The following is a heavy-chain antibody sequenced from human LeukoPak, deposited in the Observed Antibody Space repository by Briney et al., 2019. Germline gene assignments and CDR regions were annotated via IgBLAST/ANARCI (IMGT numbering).Heavy chain of an antibody. CDR3: AEDTLFGFGSSSWNRLGGY. CDR2: ISGSGGST. J-gene: IGHJ4*02. Sequence: GGSLRLSCAVSGFTFSSYAMSWVRQAPGKGLEWVSGISGSGGSTYYADSVKGRFTISRDNSKNTLYLQMNSLRAEDTAVYYCAEDTLFGFGSSSWNRLGGYWGQGTLVTVSS. D-gene: IGHD6-13*01. CDR1: GFTFSSYA. V-gene: IGHV3-23*01.